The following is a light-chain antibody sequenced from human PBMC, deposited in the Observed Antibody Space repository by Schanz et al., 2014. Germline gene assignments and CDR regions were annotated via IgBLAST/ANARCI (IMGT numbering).Light chain of an antibody. J-gene: IGLJ1*01. V-gene: IGLV3-21*02. CDR2: DDS. CDR1: KIERKS. CDR3: QVWDNSRDLFYV. Sequence: SYELTQPPSVSVAPGQTARVTCGGTKIERKSVHWYQQKPGQAPLLVVYDDSDRPSGIPERFSGSNSGNTATLTIIRVEAGDEADYYCQVWDNSRDLFYVFGPGTKVTVL.